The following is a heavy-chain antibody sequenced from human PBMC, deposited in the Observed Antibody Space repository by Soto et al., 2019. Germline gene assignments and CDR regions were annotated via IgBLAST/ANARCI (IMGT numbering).Heavy chain of an antibody. J-gene: IGHJ4*02. CDR3: ARAIYYYDSSGPIEPFFDY. D-gene: IGHD3-22*01. V-gene: IGHV3-30-3*01. CDR2: ISYDGSNK. Sequence: PGGSLRLSCAASGFTFSSYAMHWVRQAPGKGLEWVAVISYDGSNKHYADSVKGRFTISRDNSKNTLYLQMNSLRAEDTAVYYCARAIYYYDSSGPIEPFFDYWGQGTLVTVSS. CDR1: GFTFSSYA.